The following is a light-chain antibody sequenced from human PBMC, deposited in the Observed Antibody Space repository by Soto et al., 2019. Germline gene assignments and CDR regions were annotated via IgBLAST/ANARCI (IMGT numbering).Light chain of an antibody. CDR3: QLYGSSPRYP. Sequence: EIVLTQSPGTLSLSPGERATLSCRASQSVSSNYLAWYQHKPGQAPRLLISGASSRATGIPDRFSGSGSGTDFTLTISSLEPDHFAVYYCQLYGSSPRYPFGQGTKLEIK. V-gene: IGKV3-20*01. CDR1: QSVSSNY. CDR2: GAS. J-gene: IGKJ2*01.